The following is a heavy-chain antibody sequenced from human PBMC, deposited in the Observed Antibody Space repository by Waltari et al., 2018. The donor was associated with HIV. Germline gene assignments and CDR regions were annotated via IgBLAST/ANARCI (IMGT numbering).Heavy chain of an antibody. CDR1: GFTFGDFA. D-gene: IGHD3-22*01. J-gene: IGHJ4*02. V-gene: IGHV3-49*04. CDR2: IRTKTDGGTT. Sequence: EVQLVESGGTLAQPGRSLRLSCSSSGFTFGDFAIIWVRQAPGKGLDWVGLIRTKTDGGTTEYAASVKGRFTISRDDSRSIAYLQMNSLKTADTAVYFCSRQHDSSGYYTRGLFYFDYWGQGNLVTVSS. CDR3: SRQHDSSGYYTRGLFYFDY.